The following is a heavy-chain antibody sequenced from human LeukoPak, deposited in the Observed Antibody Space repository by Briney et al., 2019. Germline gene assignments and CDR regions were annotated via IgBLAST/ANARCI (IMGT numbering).Heavy chain of an antibody. CDR2: IKYSGST. CDR3: ARQHSPGYFDY. Sequence: RPSETLSLTCTVSGGSINTYFWTWIGQPPGKGLEWIGYIKYSGSTNSNPSLKSRLAMSVDTSKNQFSVKLTSVTAADTAVYYCARQHSPGYFDYWGQGTLVTVSS. D-gene: IGHD1-14*01. V-gene: IGHV4-59*08. J-gene: IGHJ4*02. CDR1: GGSINTYF.